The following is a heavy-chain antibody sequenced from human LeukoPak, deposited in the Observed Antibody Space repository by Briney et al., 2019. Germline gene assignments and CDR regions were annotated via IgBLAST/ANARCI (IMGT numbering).Heavy chain of an antibody. CDR3: AKVPEAPHYCSGGSCYVDY. V-gene: IGHV3-23*01. CDR2: ISGSGGST. D-gene: IGHD2-15*01. CDR1: GFTFSDYY. Sequence: GGSLRLSCAASGFTFSDYYMSWIRQAPGKGLEWVSAISGSGGSTYYADSVKGRFTISRDNSKNTLYLQMNSLRAEDTAVYYCAKVPEAPHYCSGGSCYVDYWGQGTLVTVSS. J-gene: IGHJ4*02.